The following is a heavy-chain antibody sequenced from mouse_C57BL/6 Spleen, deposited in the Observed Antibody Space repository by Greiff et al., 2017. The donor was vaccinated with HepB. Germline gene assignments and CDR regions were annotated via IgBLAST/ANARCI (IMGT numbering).Heavy chain of an antibody. J-gene: IGHJ3*01. V-gene: IGHV1-64*01. Sequence: QVQLKQSGAELVKPGASVKLSCKASGYTYTSYWMHWVKQRPGQGLEWIGMIHPNSGSTNYNEKFKSKATLTVDKSSSTAYMQLSSLTSEDSAVYYCARETAWFAYWGQGTLVTVSA. CDR1: GYTYTSYW. CDR3: ARETAWFAY. CDR2: IHPNSGST.